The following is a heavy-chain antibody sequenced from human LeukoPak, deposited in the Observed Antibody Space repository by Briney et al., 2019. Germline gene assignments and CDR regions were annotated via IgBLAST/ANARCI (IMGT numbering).Heavy chain of an antibody. CDR3: ARRYCTNGVCHRWFDP. V-gene: IGHV1-3*01. CDR1: GGTFISYA. CDR2: INAGNGNT. J-gene: IGHJ5*02. D-gene: IGHD2-8*01. Sequence: ASVKVSCKASGGTFISYAISWVRQAPGQRLEWMGWINAGNGNTKYSQKFQGRVTITRDTSASTAYMELSSLRSEDTAVYYCARRYCTNGVCHRWFDPWGQGTLVTVSS.